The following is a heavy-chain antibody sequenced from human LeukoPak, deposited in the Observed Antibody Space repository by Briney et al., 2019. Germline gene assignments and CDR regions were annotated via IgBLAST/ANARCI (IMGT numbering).Heavy chain of an antibody. Sequence: SQTLSLTCTVSGDSISSGSFYWSWIRQPAGKRLEWIGRVYSSGRTDYNPSLRSRVTISVDTSKSHFSLRLSSVTAADTAVYYCARDGRGSRSSWFDPWGQGTLVIVSS. CDR2: VYSSGRT. CDR3: ARDGRGSRSSWFDP. D-gene: IGHD3-10*01. V-gene: IGHV4-61*02. J-gene: IGHJ5*02. CDR1: GDSISSGSFY.